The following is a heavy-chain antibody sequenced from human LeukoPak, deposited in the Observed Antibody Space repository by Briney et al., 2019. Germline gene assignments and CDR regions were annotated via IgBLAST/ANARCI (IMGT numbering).Heavy chain of an antibody. CDR2: IYTSGST. CDR1: GGSISSYY. D-gene: IGHD3-22*01. V-gene: IGHV4-4*07. Sequence: PSETLSLTCTVSGGSISSYYWSWIRQPAGKGLEWIGRIYTSGSTNYNPSLKSRVTMSVDTSKNQFSLKLSSVTAADTAVYYCARLSNYHDSSGYYLYAFDIWGQGTMVTVSS. J-gene: IGHJ3*02. CDR3: ARLSNYHDSSGYYLYAFDI.